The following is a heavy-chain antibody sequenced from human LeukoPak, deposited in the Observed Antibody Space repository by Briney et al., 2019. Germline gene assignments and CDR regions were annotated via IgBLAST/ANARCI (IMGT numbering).Heavy chain of an antibody. CDR1: GYTFTSYA. J-gene: IGHJ4*02. CDR3: ARGRALTGDRQVQAYFDY. Sequence: ASVKVSCKASGYTFTSYAMHWVRQAPGQRLEWMGWINAGNGNTKYSQKFQGRVTITRDTSASTAYMELSSLRSEDTAVYYCARGRALTGDRQVQAYFDYWGQGTLVTVSS. D-gene: IGHD7-27*01. V-gene: IGHV1-3*01. CDR2: INAGNGNT.